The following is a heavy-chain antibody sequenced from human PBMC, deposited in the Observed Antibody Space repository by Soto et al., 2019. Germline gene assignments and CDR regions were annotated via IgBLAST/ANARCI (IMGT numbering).Heavy chain of an antibody. CDR3: TRDRPDFWSGHHPGPIFDY. Sequence: PGGSLRLSCTASGFTFGDYAMSWVRQAPGKXLEWVGFIRSKAYGGTTEYAASVKGRFTISRDDSKSIAYLQMNSLKTEDTAVYYCTRDRPDFWSGHHPGPIFDYWGQGTLVTVSS. CDR2: IRSKAYGGTT. D-gene: IGHD3-3*01. J-gene: IGHJ4*02. CDR1: GFTFGDYA. V-gene: IGHV3-49*04.